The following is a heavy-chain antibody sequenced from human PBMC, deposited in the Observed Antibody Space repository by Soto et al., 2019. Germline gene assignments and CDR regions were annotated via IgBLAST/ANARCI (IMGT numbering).Heavy chain of an antibody. J-gene: IGHJ6*02. D-gene: IGHD2-8*01. CDR3: ARGKMVYANGYGMDV. V-gene: IGHV4-39*01. Sequence: PSETLSITCSVSGASITSTSSYWGWIRQPPGKGLEWIAIIYYRGNTYYNPSLRSRLTISVDTSQNQFSLKLSSVTAADTAVYYCARGKMVYANGYGMDVWGQGTTVTVSS. CDR2: IYYRGNT. CDR1: GASITSTSSY.